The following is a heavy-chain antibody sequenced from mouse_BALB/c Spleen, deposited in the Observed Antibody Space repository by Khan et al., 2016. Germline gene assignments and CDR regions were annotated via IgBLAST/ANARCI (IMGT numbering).Heavy chain of an antibody. J-gene: IGHJ2*01. CDR3: TRGGYDGYVDY. CDR2: ISDGGSYT. D-gene: IGHD2-14*01. CDR1: GFTFSDYY. V-gene: IGHV5-4*02. Sequence: EVELVESGGGLVKPGGSLKLSCAASGFTFSDYYMYWVRQTPEKRLEWVATISDGGSYTSYPDSVKGRFIIFRDNANNNLYLQMSSLKSEDTAIYYCTRGGYDGYVDYWGQGTIITVSS.